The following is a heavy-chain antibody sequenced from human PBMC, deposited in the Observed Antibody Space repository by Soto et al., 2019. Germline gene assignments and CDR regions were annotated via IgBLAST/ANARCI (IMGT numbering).Heavy chain of an antibody. CDR1: GGSISSYY. CDR3: ARDIGSGSYWFDP. V-gene: IGHV4-59*01. J-gene: IGHJ5*02. Sequence: PSETLSLTCTVSGGSISSYYWSWIRQPPGKGLEWIGYIYYSGITNYNPSLKSRVTISGDTSKNQFSLKLSSVTAADTAVYYCARDIGSGSYWFDPWGQGTLVTV. D-gene: IGHD3-10*01. CDR2: IYYSGIT.